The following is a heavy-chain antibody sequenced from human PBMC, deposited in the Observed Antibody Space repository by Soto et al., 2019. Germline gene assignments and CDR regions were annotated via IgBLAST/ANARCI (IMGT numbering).Heavy chain of an antibody. D-gene: IGHD6-13*01. V-gene: IGHV3-15*01. Sequence: PGGSLRLSCAASGFTFSNAWMSWVRQAPGKGLEWVGRIKSKTDGGTTDYAAPVKGRFTISRDDSKNTLYLQMNSLKTEDTAVYYCTTRRRVAAAAAGYDYWGQGTLVTVSS. CDR1: GFTFSNAW. CDR3: TTRRRVAAAAAGYDY. J-gene: IGHJ4*02. CDR2: IKSKTDGGTT.